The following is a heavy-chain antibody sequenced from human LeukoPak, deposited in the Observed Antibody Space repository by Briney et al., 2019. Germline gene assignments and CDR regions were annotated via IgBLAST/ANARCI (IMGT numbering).Heavy chain of an antibody. D-gene: IGHD2-2*01. V-gene: IGHV3-21*01. J-gene: IGHJ6*02. CDR2: ISSSSSYI. CDR1: GFSFSYNA. CDR3: ARERLVVVGDAYYYYGMDV. Sequence: GGSLRLSCAASGFSFSYNAMTWVRQSPGKGLEWVSSISSSSSYIYYADSMKGRFTVSRDNAKNSLFLQMNSLRAEDTAVYYCARERLVVVGDAYYYYGMDVWGQGTTVTVSS.